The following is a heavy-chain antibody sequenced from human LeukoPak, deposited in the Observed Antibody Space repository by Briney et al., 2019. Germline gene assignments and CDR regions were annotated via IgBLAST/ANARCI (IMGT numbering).Heavy chain of an antibody. V-gene: IGHV3-7*01. CDR1: GFTFSSYW. D-gene: IGHD4-23*01. Sequence: GGSLRLSRAASGFTFSSYWMSWVSQAPGKGLEWVANIKQDGSEKYYVDSVKGRFTISGDNAKNSLYLQVNSLRAEDTAVYYCARAVSTVVTPDDAFDIWGQGTMVTVSS. J-gene: IGHJ3*02. CDR2: IKQDGSEK. CDR3: ARAVSTVVTPDDAFDI.